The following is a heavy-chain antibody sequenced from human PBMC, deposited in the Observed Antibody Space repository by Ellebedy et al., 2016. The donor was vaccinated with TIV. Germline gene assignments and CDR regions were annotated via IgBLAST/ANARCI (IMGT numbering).Heavy chain of an antibody. CDR3: AKTQVKLVYNWFDP. Sequence: GESLKISXSASGFTFSGHWMSWVRQAPGKGLEWVANIMQDGSKKYYVDSVEGRFTISRDNAKNSLYLQMNSLRAEDTAVYYCAKTQVKLVYNWFDPWGQGTLVTVSS. D-gene: IGHD6-13*01. CDR2: IMQDGSKK. J-gene: IGHJ5*02. V-gene: IGHV3-7*03. CDR1: GFTFSGHW.